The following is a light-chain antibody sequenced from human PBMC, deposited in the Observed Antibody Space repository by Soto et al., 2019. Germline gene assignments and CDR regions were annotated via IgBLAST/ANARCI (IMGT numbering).Light chain of an antibody. J-gene: IGLJ2*01. Sequence: QSVLTQPPSVSGAPGQRVTISCTGSSSNIGTGYDVHWYQQLPGTAPKLLIYVNNNRPSGIPDRFSGSKSGTSASLAITGLQAEDEAHYYCQSYDSSLTGSVFGGGTKLTVL. CDR3: QSYDSSLTGSV. CDR2: VNN. CDR1: SSNIGTGYD. V-gene: IGLV1-40*01.